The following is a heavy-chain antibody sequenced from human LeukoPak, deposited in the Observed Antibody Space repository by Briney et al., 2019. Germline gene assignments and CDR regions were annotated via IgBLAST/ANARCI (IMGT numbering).Heavy chain of an antibody. CDR2: IYPGDSDT. Sequence: GESLKISCKGSGYTFSNHWIGWVRQMPGRGLEWMGIIYPGDSDTRYSPSFQGQVTISADKSITTAYIQWSSLKASDTAMYFCAKNGGSRPLYFDYWGQGALVTVSS. V-gene: IGHV5-51*01. CDR3: AKNGGSRPLYFDY. D-gene: IGHD1-26*01. J-gene: IGHJ4*02. CDR1: GYTFSNHW.